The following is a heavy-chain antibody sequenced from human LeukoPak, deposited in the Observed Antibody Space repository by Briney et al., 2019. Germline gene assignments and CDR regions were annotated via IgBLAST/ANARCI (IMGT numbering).Heavy chain of an antibody. V-gene: IGHV4-4*02. J-gene: IGHJ4*02. D-gene: IGHD5-18*01. Sequence: PSETLSLTCAVSGGSISSSNWWSWVRQPPGKGLEWIGEIYHSGSTNYNPSLKSRVTISVDTSKNQFSLKLSSVTAADTAVYYCASRYSYGHGGFDYWGQGTLVTVSS. CDR1: GGSISSSNW. CDR3: ASRYSYGHGGFDY. CDR2: IYHSGST.